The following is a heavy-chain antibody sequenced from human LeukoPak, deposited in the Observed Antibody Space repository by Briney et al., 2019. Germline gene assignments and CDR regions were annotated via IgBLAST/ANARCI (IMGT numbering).Heavy chain of an antibody. D-gene: IGHD3-22*01. CDR3: ARYYYDSSGYENKNDY. J-gene: IGHJ4*02. V-gene: IGHV1-2*02. CDR1: GFIFTGYY. CDR2: INANSGGT. Sequence: ASVKVSCKASGFIFTGYYMHWVRQAPGQGLEWMGCINANSGGTNYAQKFQGRVTMTRDTSISTAYMELSRLRSDDTAVYYCARYYYDSSGYENKNDYWGQGTLVTVSS.